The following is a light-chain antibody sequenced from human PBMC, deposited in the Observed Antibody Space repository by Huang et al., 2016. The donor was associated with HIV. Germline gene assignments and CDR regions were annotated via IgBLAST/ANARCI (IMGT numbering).Light chain of an antibody. Sequence: DIQMTQSPASLSASTGVRVTLTCRASQGIDNFVAWFQQKPGKVPTLLIYGASILQSGVPSRFTGRGSGTDFTLTITNFQPEDVATYYCQRYDIAPRAFGQGTKVDLK. V-gene: IGKV1-27*01. CDR3: QRYDIAPRA. J-gene: IGKJ1*01. CDR1: QGIDNF. CDR2: GAS.